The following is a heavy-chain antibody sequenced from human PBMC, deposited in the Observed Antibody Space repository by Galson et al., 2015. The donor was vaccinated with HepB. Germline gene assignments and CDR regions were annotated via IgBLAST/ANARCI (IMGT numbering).Heavy chain of an antibody. CDR3: ARDHKWVVPARRGYYYGMDV. CDR2: INPSGGST. Sequence: SVKVSCKASGYTFTSYHMHWMRQAPGQGLEWMGIINPSGGSTSYAQKFQGRVTMTRDTSTSTVYMELSSLRSEDTAVYYCARDHKWVVPARRGYYYGMDVWGQGTRSPSP. CDR1: GYTFTSYH. J-gene: IGHJ6*02. V-gene: IGHV1-46*01. D-gene: IGHD2-2*01.